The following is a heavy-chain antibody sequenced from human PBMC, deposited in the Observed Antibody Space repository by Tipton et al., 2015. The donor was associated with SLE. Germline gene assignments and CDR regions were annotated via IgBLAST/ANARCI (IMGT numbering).Heavy chain of an antibody. D-gene: IGHD3-3*01. J-gene: IGHJ3*02. CDR2: ISGSSSTI. Sequence: SLRLSCSLSGFTFSSYWMNWVRQAPGKGLEWVSYISGSSSTIYYADSVKGRFTISRDNAKNSLYLQMNSLRAEDTAVYYCARGENWSDAFDIWGQGTMVTVSS. V-gene: IGHV3-48*01. CDR3: ARGENWSDAFDI. CDR1: GFTFSSYW.